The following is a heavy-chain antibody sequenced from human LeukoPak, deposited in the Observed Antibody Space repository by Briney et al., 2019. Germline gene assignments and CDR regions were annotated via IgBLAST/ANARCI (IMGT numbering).Heavy chain of an antibody. V-gene: IGHV2-70*11. Sequence: SGPALVKPTQTLTLTCTFSGFSLSTSGMCVSWIRQPPGKALEWLARIDWDDDKYYSTSLKTRLTISKDTSKSQVVLTMTNMDPVDTATYYCARILAPYGDPGTYFDYWGQGTLVTVSS. CDR1: GFSLSTSGMC. D-gene: IGHD4-17*01. J-gene: IGHJ4*02. CDR3: ARILAPYGDPGTYFDY. CDR2: IDWDDDK.